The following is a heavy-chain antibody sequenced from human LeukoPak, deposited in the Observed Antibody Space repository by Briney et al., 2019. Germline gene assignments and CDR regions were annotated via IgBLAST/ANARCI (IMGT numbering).Heavy chain of an antibody. CDR2: ISYDGSNK. CDR1: GFTFSSYG. V-gene: IGHV3-30*18. Sequence: GGSLRLSCAASGFTFSSYGMHWVRQAPGKGLEWVAVISYDGSNKYYADSVKGRFTISRDNSKNTLYLQMNSLRAEDTAVYYCAKDRVDTGIDYWGQGTLVTVSS. CDR3: AKDRVDTGIDY. J-gene: IGHJ4*02. D-gene: IGHD5-18*01.